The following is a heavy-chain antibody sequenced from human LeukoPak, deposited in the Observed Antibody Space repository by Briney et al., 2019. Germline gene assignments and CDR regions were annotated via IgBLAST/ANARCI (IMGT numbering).Heavy chain of an antibody. D-gene: IGHD3-10*02. CDR3: ARGHSRLHIYVPFDY. Sequence: SVKVSCKASGGTFSSYAISWVRQAPGQGLEWMGGIIPIFGTANYAQKFQGRVTITADKSTSTAYMELSSLRSEDTAVYYCARGHSRLHIYVPFDYWGQGTLVTVSS. V-gene: IGHV1-69*06. CDR2: IIPIFGTA. CDR1: GGTFSSYA. J-gene: IGHJ4*02.